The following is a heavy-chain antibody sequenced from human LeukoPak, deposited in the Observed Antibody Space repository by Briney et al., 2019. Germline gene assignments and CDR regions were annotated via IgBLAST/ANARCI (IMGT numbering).Heavy chain of an antibody. D-gene: IGHD3-10*01. CDR2: FCTRSTSI. CDR3: ARAVREGFDF. J-gene: IGHJ4*02. CDR1: GFTFSGYS. Sequence: MTGGSLRLSCTASGFTFSGYSMNWIRQAPGKGLEWVSSFCTRSTSIYHAGSVKGRFAISRANAKNSLYLQMNSLRAEDTALYYCARAVREGFDFWGPGTLAPVSS. V-gene: IGHV3-21*01.